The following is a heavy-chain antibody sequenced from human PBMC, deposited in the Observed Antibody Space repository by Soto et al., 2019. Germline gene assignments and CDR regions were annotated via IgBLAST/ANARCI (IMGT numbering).Heavy chain of an antibody. V-gene: IGHV1-46*01. D-gene: IGHD6-13*01. Sequence: QVQLVQSGAEVKKPGASVKVSCKASGYTFTSYYMHWVRQAPGQGLEWMGIINPSGGSTSYAQKFPVRVTMTMDTYTSTVYMALSSLRSEDTAVYYCARTRIAAAGTDSNFGYCGKGTLVTVS. CDR3: ARTRIAAAGTDSNFGY. J-gene: IGHJ4*02. CDR1: GYTFTSYY. CDR2: INPSGGST.